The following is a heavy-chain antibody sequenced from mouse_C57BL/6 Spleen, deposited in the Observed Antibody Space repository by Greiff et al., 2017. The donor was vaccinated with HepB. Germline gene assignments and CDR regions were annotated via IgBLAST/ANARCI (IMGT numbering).Heavy chain of an antibody. Sequence: QVQLQQSGAELVRPGASVTLSCKASGYTFTDYEMHWVKQTPVHGLEWIGAIDPETGGTAYNQKFKGKAILTAAKSSSTAYMELRSLTSEDSAVYYCTRITTGGYYAMDYWGQGTSVTVSS. CDR2: IDPETGGT. V-gene: IGHV1-15*01. D-gene: IGHD1-1*01. CDR1: GYTFTDYE. CDR3: TRITTGGYYAMDY. J-gene: IGHJ4*01.